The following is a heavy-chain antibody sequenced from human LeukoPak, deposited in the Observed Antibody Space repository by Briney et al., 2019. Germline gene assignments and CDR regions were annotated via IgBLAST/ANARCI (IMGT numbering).Heavy chain of an antibody. CDR3: ARDGIMTSSGWDFDY. D-gene: IGHD6-19*01. V-gene: IGHV3-21*01. J-gene: IGHJ4*02. CDR1: GFTFKSYP. CDR2: ISAGSSSI. Sequence: PGGSLRLSCAASGFTFKSYPTNWVRQAPGKGLEWVSSISAGSSSIYYTDSVKGRFTISRDNAKNSLYLQMNSLRAEDTAVYFCARDGIMTSSGWDFDYWGQGTLVTVSS.